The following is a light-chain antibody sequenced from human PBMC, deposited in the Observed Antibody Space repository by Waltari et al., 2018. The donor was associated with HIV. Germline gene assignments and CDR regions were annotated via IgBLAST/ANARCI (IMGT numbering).Light chain of an antibody. CDR1: SSNIGSNT. V-gene: IGLV1-44*01. J-gene: IGLJ3*02. CDR2: NSN. CDR3: AAWDDSLNGLWV. Sequence: QSVLTQPPSASGTPGQRVTISCSGGSSNIGSNTVSWYQQLPGTAPKLLILNSNQRPSGVPDRFSGSKSGTSASLAISGLQSEDEADYYCAAWDDSLNGLWVFGAGTKVTVL.